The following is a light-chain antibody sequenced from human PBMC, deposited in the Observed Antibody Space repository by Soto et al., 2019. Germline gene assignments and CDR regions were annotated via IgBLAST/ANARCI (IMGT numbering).Light chain of an antibody. V-gene: IGLV7-46*01. J-gene: IGLJ7*01. CDR2: DTS. CDR3: LLFYDGVAV. Sequence: QAVVTQAPSLTVSPGGTVTLTCGSSTGDVTNGRWPYWFQQRPGQVPRTLIHDTSNKHSWTPARFSGSLLGGKAALTLSGAQPEDGAAYYCLLFYDGVAVFGGGTQLTVL. CDR1: TGDVTNGRW.